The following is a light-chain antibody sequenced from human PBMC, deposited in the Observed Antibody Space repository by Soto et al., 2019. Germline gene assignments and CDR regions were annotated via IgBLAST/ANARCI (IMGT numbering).Light chain of an antibody. CDR3: SSYTTGSTYV. CDR2: DVS. Sequence: QSALTQPASASGSPGQSITISCTGTSSDVGGYNYVSWYQQHPGKAPKLIIYDVSNRPSGVPNRFSGSKSGNTASLTISGLQAEDEADYYCSSYTTGSTYVFGTGTKLTVL. CDR1: SSDVGGYNY. J-gene: IGLJ1*01. V-gene: IGLV2-14*01.